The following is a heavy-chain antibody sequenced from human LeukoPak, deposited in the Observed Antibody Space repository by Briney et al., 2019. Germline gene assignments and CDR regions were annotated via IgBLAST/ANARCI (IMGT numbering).Heavy chain of an antibody. V-gene: IGHV3-48*01. Sequence: GGSLRLSCAASGFTFSSYSMSWVRQAPGKGLEWVSYISSSSSAMYYADSMKGRFTISRDNAKNSLYLQMNSLRAEDTAVYYCAKDQVAGAGGDWGQGTLVSVSS. D-gene: IGHD6-13*01. CDR1: GFTFSSYS. CDR2: ISSSSSAM. CDR3: AKDQVAGAGGD. J-gene: IGHJ4*02.